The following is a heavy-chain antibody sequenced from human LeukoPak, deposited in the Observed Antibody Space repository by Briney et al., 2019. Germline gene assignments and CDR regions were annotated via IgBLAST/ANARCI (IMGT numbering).Heavy chain of an antibody. D-gene: IGHD5-18*01. J-gene: IGHJ6*04. CDR3: ARFPRGYSYGPVDV. CDR1: GGYISSYY. CDR2: IYTSGRT. Sequence: SETLSLTCTVSGGYISSYYWSWIRQPAGKGLEWIGRIYTSGRTNYNPSLKSRVTMSVDTSKNQFSLKLSSVTAADTAVYYCARFPRGYSYGPVDVWGKGTTVTISS. V-gene: IGHV4-4*07.